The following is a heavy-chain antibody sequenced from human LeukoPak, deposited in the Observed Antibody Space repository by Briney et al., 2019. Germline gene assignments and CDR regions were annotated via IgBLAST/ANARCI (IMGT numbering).Heavy chain of an antibody. CDR2: IYSGGST. CDR3: ARRFYGGNSGDAFDI. D-gene: IGHD4-23*01. CDR1: EFSVGSNY. V-gene: IGHV3-66*01. Sequence: GGSLRLSCAASEFSVGSNYMTCVRQAPGKGLEWVSLIYSGGSTYYADSVKGRYTISRDNAKNSLYLQMNSLRAEDTAVYYCARRFYGGNSGDAFDIWGQGTMVTVSS. J-gene: IGHJ3*02.